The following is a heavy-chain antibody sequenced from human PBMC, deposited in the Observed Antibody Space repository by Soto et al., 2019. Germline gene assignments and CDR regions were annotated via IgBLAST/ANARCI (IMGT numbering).Heavy chain of an antibody. CDR2: IYSGGST. V-gene: IGHV3-53*04. CDR3: AREPSINWGWYLD. CDR1: GFTVSSNY. J-gene: IGHJ4*02. Sequence: GGSLRLSCAASGFTVSSNYMSWVRQAPGKGLEWVSVIYSGGSTYYADSVKGRFTISRHNSKNTLYLQMNSLRAEDTAVYYCAREPSINWGWYLDWGQGTLVTVSS. D-gene: IGHD7-27*01.